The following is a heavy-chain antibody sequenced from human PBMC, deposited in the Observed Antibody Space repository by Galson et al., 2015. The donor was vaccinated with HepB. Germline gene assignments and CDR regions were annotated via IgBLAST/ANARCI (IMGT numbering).Heavy chain of an antibody. J-gene: IGHJ4*02. D-gene: IGHD1-26*01. V-gene: IGHV3-30*18. CDR2: VSYEGSDK. CDR3: AKAAVGWERQNFYYFDY. Sequence: SLRLSCAASGFTFGRYAMHWARQTPGKGLEWVAVVSYEGSDKKYADSVKGRFTTARDSSKNILYLQMNSLRIEDTAVYYCAKAAVGWERQNFYYFDYWGQGTLVTVSS. CDR1: GFTFGRYA.